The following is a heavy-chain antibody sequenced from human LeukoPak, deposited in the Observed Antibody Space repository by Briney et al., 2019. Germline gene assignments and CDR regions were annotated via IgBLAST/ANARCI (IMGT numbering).Heavy chain of an antibody. J-gene: IGHJ4*02. CDR3: ARGAAGTAMPYFDN. V-gene: IGHV4-34*01. CDR2: INHSGST. D-gene: IGHD5-18*01. CDR1: SGSFSSYY. Sequence: SETLSLTCAVYSGSFSSYYWSWIRQPPGKGLEWMGEINHSGSTNYNPSLNSRVTISVDTSKNQFSLRLNSVTAADTAAYYCARGAAGTAMPYFDNWGQGTLVTVSS.